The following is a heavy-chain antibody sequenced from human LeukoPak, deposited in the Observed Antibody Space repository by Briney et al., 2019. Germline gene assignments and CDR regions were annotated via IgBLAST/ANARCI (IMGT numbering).Heavy chain of an antibody. CDR3: ARGIGYYGSGILNWFDP. CDR1: GYTFTGYY. V-gene: IGHV1-2*02. Sequence: ASVKVSCKASGYTFTGYYMHWVRQAPGQGLEWMGWINPNSGGTNYAQKFQGRVTMTRDTSISTAYLELSRLRSDDTAVYYCARGIGYYGSGILNWFDPWGQGTLVTVSS. D-gene: IGHD3-10*01. J-gene: IGHJ5*02. CDR2: INPNSGGT.